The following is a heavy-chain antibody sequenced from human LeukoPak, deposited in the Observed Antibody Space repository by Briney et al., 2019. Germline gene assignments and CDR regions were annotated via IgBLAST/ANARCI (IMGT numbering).Heavy chain of an antibody. V-gene: IGHV4-4*07. D-gene: IGHD1-26*01. CDR3: ARDQYSGSLDY. CDR2: FYSTGST. Sequence: PSEALSLTCTVSGGSISSYYWTWIRQPAGKGLEWIGRFYSTGSTNYNPSLKSRVTMSVDTSKNQFSLKLSSVTAADTAVYYCARDQYSGSLDYWGQGTLVTVSS. J-gene: IGHJ4*02. CDR1: GGSISSYY.